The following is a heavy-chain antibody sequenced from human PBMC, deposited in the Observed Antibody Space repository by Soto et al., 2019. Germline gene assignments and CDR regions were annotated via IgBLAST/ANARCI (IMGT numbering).Heavy chain of an antibody. J-gene: IGHJ6*02. CDR2: ISYDGSNK. CDR1: GFTFSSYA. V-gene: IGHV3-30-3*01. D-gene: IGHD1-1*01. Sequence: VGSLRLSCAASGFTFSSYAMHWVRQAPGKGLEWVAVISYDGSNKYYADSVKGRFTISRDNSKNTLYLQMNSLRAEDTDVYYCARGGQRYTERFTSMDVWGPGTTVTVSS. CDR3: ARGGQRYTERFTSMDV.